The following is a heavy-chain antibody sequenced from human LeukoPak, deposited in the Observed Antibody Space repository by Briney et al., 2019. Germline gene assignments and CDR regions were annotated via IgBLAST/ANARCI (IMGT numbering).Heavy chain of an antibody. Sequence: AGGSLRLSCAASGFTFSSYGMHWVRQAPGKGLEWVAVISYDGSNKYYADSVKGRFTISRDNSKNTLYLQMNSLRAEDTAVYYCAKEVGDIVVVPAAMEVGYFDYWGQGTLVTVSS. D-gene: IGHD2-2*01. CDR2: ISYDGSNK. CDR3: AKEVGDIVVVPAAMEVGYFDY. CDR1: GFTFSSYG. J-gene: IGHJ4*02. V-gene: IGHV3-30*18.